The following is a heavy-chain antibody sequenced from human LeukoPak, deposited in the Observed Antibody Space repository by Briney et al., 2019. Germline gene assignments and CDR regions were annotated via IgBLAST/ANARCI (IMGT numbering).Heavy chain of an antibody. Sequence: AASVKVSCKASGYTFTGYYMHWVRQAPGQGLEWMGRINPNSGNTGYAQKFQGRVTMTRNTSISTAYMELSSLRSEDTAVYYCARELPSYGLDYWGQGTLVTVSS. J-gene: IGHJ4*02. V-gene: IGHV1-8*02. CDR3: ARELPSYGLDY. CDR2: INPNSGNT. D-gene: IGHD5-18*01. CDR1: GYTFTGYY.